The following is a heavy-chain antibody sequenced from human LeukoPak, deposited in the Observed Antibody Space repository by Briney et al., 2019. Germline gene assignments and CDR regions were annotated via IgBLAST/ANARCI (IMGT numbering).Heavy chain of an antibody. D-gene: IGHD3-3*01. CDR3: ARGNGRITIFGEWLLVAFDI. CDR2: IIPIFGTA. V-gene: IGHV1-69*13. CDR1: GGAFSSYA. J-gene: IGHJ3*02. Sequence: SVKVSCKACGGAFSSYAISWVRQAPGQGLEWMGGIIPIFGTANYAQKFQGRVTITADESTSTAYMELSSLRSEDTAVYYCARGNGRITIFGEWLLVAFDIWGQGTMVTVS.